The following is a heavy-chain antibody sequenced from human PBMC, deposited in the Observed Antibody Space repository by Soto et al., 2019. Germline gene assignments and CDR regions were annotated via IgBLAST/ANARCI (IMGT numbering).Heavy chain of an antibody. J-gene: IGHJ4*02. CDR1: GFTFSSYA. CDR3: ANLDYDDIWGSWYYFDY. V-gene: IGHV3-23*01. CDR2: ISGSGGST. D-gene: IGHD3-16*01. Sequence: EVQLLESGGGLVQPGGSLRLSCAASGFTFSSYAMSWVRQAPGKGLEWVSAISGSGGSTYYADSVKGRFTISRDNSKNTLYLQMNSLRAEDTAVYYCANLDYDDIWGSWYYFDYWGQGTLVTVSS.